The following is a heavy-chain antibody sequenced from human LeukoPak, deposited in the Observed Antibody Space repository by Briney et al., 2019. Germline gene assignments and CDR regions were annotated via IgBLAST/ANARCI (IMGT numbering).Heavy chain of an antibody. CDR2: IYYSGST. D-gene: IGHD4-17*01. CDR3: ARALTVTSETDFDY. Sequence: SETLSLTCTVSGGSISSLNYYWSWIRQPPGKGLEWIGYIYYSGSTYYKPSLKSRVTISVETSKNQFSLKLSSVTAADTAVYYCARALTVTSETDFDYWGQGTLVTVSS. V-gene: IGHV4-30-4*01. CDR1: GGSISSLNYY. J-gene: IGHJ4*02.